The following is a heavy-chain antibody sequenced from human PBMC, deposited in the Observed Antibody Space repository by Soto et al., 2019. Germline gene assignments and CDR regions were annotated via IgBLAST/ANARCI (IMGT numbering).Heavy chain of an antibody. D-gene: IGHD3-16*02. CDR2: IWHDGSNQ. V-gene: IGHV3-33*03. Sequence: QVQLVESGGGVVQSGGSLRLSCAASGFTFGNFGIHWVRQAPGKGLEWVAFIWHDGSNQYYTDSVKGRFTISRENSRNTVSLQMNSLGGEDTAVYHCAIDYRWYIDLWGRGTLVTVSS. CDR1: GFTFGNFG. J-gene: IGHJ2*01. CDR3: AIDYRWYIDL.